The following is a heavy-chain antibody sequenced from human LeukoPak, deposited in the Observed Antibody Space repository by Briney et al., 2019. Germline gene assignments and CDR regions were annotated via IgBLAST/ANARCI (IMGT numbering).Heavy chain of an antibody. CDR3: ARGVFYSSDYSNCFDP. CDR1: GFTFSSYS. V-gene: IGHV3-48*04. D-gene: IGHD6-19*01. J-gene: IGHJ5*02. Sequence: GGSLRLSCAASGFTFSSYSMNWVRQAPGKGLEWVSYISSSASTIYYADSVKGRFTISRDNAKNSLYLQMSSLRAEDTAVYYCARGVFYSSDYSNCFDPWGQGTLVTVSS. CDR2: ISSSASTI.